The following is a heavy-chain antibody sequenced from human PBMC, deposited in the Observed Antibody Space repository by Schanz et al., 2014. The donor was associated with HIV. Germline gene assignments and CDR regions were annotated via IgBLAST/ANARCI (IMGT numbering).Heavy chain of an antibody. CDR3: AREDGWFGDIYYFGLDV. J-gene: IGHJ6*02. D-gene: IGHD3-10*01. V-gene: IGHV3-23*01. Sequence: EAQLLESGGGLVQPGGSLRLSCAASGFTFSSYAMIWVRQAPGKGLEWVSTISGSGGHTYYADSVKGRFTISRDNSKNSLYLQMNTLRAEDTAVYYCAREDGWFGDIYYFGLDVWGRGTTVTVSS. CDR2: ISGSGGHT. CDR1: GFTFSSYA.